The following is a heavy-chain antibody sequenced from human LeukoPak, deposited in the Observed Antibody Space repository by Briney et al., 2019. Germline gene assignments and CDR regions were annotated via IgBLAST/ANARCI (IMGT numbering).Heavy chain of an antibody. D-gene: IGHD3-16*02. Sequence: PSETLSLTCTVSGDSITSSAFYWGWIRQAPGKGLEWIGNIFHGGNTHYNPSLKSRVSISVDRSKNQVSLNLSSVTAADTALYYCAKQGREITFGGVVAIAPFDIWGEGTMVTVSS. CDR3: AKQGREITFGGVVAIAPFDI. CDR1: GDSITSSAFY. J-gene: IGHJ3*02. CDR2: IFHGGNT. V-gene: IGHV4-39*01.